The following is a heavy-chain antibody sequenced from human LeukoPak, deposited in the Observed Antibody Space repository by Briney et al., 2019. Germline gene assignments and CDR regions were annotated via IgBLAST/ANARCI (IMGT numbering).Heavy chain of an antibody. CDR3: ARGGGYSERFDY. CDR2: IKFDGTEK. V-gene: IGHV3-7*01. CDR1: GFIFSDSW. D-gene: IGHD1-26*01. Sequence: GGSLRLSCAASGFIFSDSWMTWVRRAPGKGLEWVATIKFDGTEKQYVASVRGRFTISRANAENSMFLRMESLRPEDTAVYYCARGGGYSERFDYWGQGTLVTVSS. J-gene: IGHJ4*02.